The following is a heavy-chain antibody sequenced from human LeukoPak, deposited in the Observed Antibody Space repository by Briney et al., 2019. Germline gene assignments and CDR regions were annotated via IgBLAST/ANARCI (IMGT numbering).Heavy chain of an antibody. CDR3: ASRPRSSSWYNY. D-gene: IGHD6-13*01. CDR1: GGSFSDYY. Sequence: KTSETLSLTCAVYGGSFSDYYWGWIRQPPGKGLEWIGSIYYSGSTYYNPSLKSRVTISVDTSKNQFSLKLSSVTAADTAVYYCASRPRSSSWYNYWGQGTLVTVSS. V-gene: IGHV4-39*01. CDR2: IYYSGST. J-gene: IGHJ4*02.